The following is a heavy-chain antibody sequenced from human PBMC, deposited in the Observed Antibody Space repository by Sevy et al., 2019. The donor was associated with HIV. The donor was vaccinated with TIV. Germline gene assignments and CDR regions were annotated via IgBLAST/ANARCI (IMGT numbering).Heavy chain of an antibody. CDR2: IQYDGSNK. Sequence: GGSLRLSCAASGFSFSSYGMHWVRQAPGKGLEWMSYIQYDGSNKDYADSVKGRFTISRDNSKNTLYLQINSLRVGDTAVFNCVKEGGGGGGDHWGQGTLVTVSS. J-gene: IGHJ4*02. CDR3: VKEGGGGGGDH. V-gene: IGHV3-30*02. CDR1: GFSFSSYG. D-gene: IGHD3-16*01.